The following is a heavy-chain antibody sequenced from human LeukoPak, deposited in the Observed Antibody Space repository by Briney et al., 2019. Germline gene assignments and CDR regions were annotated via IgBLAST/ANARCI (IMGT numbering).Heavy chain of an antibody. CDR2: ISSSSTYI. J-gene: IGHJ4*02. CDR3: ASTRGYSGYNPGY. D-gene: IGHD5-12*01. V-gene: IGHV3-21*01. Sequence: PGGSLRLSCAASGFTFSAYSMTWVRQAPGKGLECVSSISSSSTYIYYADSVKGRFTISRDNAKTSLYLQMNSLRAEDMAVYYCASTRGYSGYNPGYWGQGTLVTVSS. CDR1: GFTFSAYS.